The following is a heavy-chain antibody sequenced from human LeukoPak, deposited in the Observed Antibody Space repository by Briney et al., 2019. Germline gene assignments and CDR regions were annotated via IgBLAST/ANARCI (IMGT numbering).Heavy chain of an antibody. D-gene: IGHD3-22*01. CDR1: GFTFSSYG. V-gene: IGHV3-33*01. CDR3: ARNYYDSSGYYYHDY. CDR2: IWYDGSNK. J-gene: IGHJ4*02. Sequence: PGRSLRLSCAASGFTFSSYGMHWVRQAPGKGLEWVAVIWYDGSNKYYADSVKGRLTISRDNSKNTLYLQMNSLRAEDTAVYYCARNYYDSSGYYYHDYWGQGTLATVSS.